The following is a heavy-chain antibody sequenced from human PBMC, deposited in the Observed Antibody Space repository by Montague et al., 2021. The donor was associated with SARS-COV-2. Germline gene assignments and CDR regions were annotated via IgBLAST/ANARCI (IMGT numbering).Heavy chain of an antibody. Sequence: TLSLTCIVSIGSISSGSYYWSWIRQPAGKGLEWIGRIYTSGNTNYNPSLKSRVTISVDTSKNQFSLKLSSVTAADTAVYYCARDGCSSGWHGLHWFDPWGQGTLVTVSS. CDR2: IYTSGNT. V-gene: IGHV4-61*02. J-gene: IGHJ5*02. D-gene: IGHD6-25*01. CDR3: ARDGCSSGWHGLHWFDP. CDR1: IGSISSGSYY.